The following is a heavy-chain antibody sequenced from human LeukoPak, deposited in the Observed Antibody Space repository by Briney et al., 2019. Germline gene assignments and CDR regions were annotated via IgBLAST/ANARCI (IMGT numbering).Heavy chain of an antibody. Sequence: PGGSLRLSCAASGFTFSNYNMFWARQAPGKGLEWVSYITSSSNTVHYADSVKGRFTLSRDNAKSSLYLQMNSLRAEDTAVYYCARDPSGSYSDYWGQGTLVTVSS. J-gene: IGHJ4*02. CDR1: GFTFSNYN. CDR3: ARDPSGSYSDY. D-gene: IGHD1-26*01. CDR2: ITSSSNTV. V-gene: IGHV3-48*01.